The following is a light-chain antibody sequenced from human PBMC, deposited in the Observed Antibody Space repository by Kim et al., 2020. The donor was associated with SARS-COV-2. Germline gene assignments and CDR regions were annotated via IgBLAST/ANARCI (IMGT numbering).Light chain of an antibody. CDR1: NSGSKN. Sequence: VALGQTSRITCGGNNSGSKNVPWYHQKPGQAPVLVIYRDSNRPSGIPERFSGSNSGNTATLTISRAQAGDEADYYCQVWDSSTVFGGGTKLTVL. J-gene: IGLJ3*02. CDR2: RDS. V-gene: IGLV3-9*01. CDR3: QVWDSSTV.